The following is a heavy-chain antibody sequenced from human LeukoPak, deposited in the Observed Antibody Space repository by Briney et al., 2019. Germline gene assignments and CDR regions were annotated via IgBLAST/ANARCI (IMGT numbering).Heavy chain of an antibody. V-gene: IGHV3-21*01. D-gene: IGHD3-16*02. Sequence: GESLRLSCAASGFTFSSYSMNWVRQAPGKGLEWVSSISSSSSYIYYADSVKGRFTISRDNAKNSLYLQMNSLRAEDTAVYYCARDLLYDYVWGSYRYTLDYWGQGTLVTVSS. CDR2: ISSSSSYI. CDR1: GFTFSSYS. J-gene: IGHJ4*02. CDR3: ARDLLYDYVWGSYRYTLDY.